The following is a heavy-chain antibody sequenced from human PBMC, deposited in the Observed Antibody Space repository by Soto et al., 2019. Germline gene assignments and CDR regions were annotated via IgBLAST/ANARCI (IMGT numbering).Heavy chain of an antibody. Sequence: GGSLRLSCAASGFTFSSYSMNWVRQAPGKGLEWVSSISSSSSYIYYADSVKGRFTISRDNAKNSLYLQMNSLRAEDTAVYYCARADEVLGIMEYHYYYYGMDVWGQGTRVTVSS. D-gene: IGHD7-27*01. CDR1: GFTFSSYS. J-gene: IGHJ6*02. V-gene: IGHV3-21*01. CDR2: ISSSSSYI. CDR3: ARADEVLGIMEYHYYYYGMDV.